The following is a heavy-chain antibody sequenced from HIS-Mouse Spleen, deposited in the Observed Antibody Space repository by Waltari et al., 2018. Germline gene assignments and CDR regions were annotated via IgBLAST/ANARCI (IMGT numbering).Heavy chain of an antibody. J-gene: IGHJ6*02. CDR1: GYTFPIYD. V-gene: IGHV1-8*01. CDR3: ARGDWPPYGMDV. D-gene: IGHD3-9*01. CDR2: MNPNSGNT. Sequence: QVQLVQSGAEVKKPGAAVKVSCKASGYTFPIYDIKWVRQATGQGLEWMGWMNPNSGNTGYAQKFQGRVTMTRNTSISTAYMELSSLRSEDTAVYYCARGDWPPYGMDVWGQGTTVTVSS.